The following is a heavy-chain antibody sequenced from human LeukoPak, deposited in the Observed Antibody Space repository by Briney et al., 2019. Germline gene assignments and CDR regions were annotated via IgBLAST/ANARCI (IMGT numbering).Heavy chain of an antibody. CDR3: AKDDDWGRYKH. V-gene: IGHV3-23*01. Sequence: GGSLRLSRAASGFIFSTYGMSWVRQAPGRGLEWVSTISGSGGRTYYADSVKGRFTISRDSSKITLYLQMNSLRAEDTAVYYCAKDDDWGRYKHWGQGTLVTVSS. J-gene: IGHJ1*01. D-gene: IGHD3-16*01. CDR1: GFIFSTYG. CDR2: ISGSGGRT.